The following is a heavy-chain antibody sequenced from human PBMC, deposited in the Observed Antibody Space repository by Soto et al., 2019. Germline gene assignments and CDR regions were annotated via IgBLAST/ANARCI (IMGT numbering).Heavy chain of an antibody. CDR3: AYGGYATGRSYSYGIDV. V-gene: IGHV4-59*13. J-gene: IGHJ6*02. CDR1: GGSISSYY. Sequence: ASETLSLTCTVSGGSISSYYWSWIRQPPGKGLEWIGYIYSTGSTNYNPSLKSRVTISVDTSKNQFSLKLSSVTTADTAVYYCAYGGYATGRSYSYGIDVWGQGTTVTVSS. CDR2: IYSTGST. D-gene: IGHD4-17*01.